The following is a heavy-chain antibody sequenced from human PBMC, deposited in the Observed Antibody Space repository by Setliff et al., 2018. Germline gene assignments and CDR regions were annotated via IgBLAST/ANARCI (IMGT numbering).Heavy chain of an antibody. CDR3: ARVTLMIAIRHAFDI. Sequence: KPSETLSLTCAVYGGSFSGYYWSWIRQPPGKGLEWIGEINHSGSTNYNPSLKSRVTISVDTSKNQFSLKLSSVTAADTAVYYCARVTLMIAIRHAFDIWGQGTMVTVSS. J-gene: IGHJ3*02. CDR1: GGSFSGYY. D-gene: IGHD2-21*01. CDR2: INHSGST. V-gene: IGHV4-34*01.